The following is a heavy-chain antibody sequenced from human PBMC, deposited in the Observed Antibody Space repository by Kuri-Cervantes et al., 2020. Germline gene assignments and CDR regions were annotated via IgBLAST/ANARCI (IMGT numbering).Heavy chain of an antibody. CDR3: ARASGRYYYYYYYLDV. J-gene: IGHJ6*03. D-gene: IGHD6-19*01. V-gene: IGHV4-34*01. Sequence: SETLSLTCTVYGGSFSNNYWNWIRQPPGKGLEWIGEVNHSGITKYNPSLKSRVTISLDSSKSQFSLNLSSVTAADTAVYYCARASGRYYYYYYYLDVWSKGATVTVSS. CDR1: GGSFSNNY. CDR2: VNHSGIT.